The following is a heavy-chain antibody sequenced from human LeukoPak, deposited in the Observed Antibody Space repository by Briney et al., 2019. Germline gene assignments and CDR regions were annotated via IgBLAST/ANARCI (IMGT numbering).Heavy chain of an antibody. CDR1: GFTVSSNY. D-gene: IGHD3-3*01. CDR2: IYSGGST. CDR3: ASYYDPYYYGMDV. J-gene: IGHJ6*02. V-gene: IGHV3-53*01. Sequence: GALRLSCAASGFTVSSNYMSWVRQAPGKGLEWVSVIYSGGSTYYADSVKGRFTISRDNSKNTLYLQMNSLRAEDTAVYYCASYYDPYYYGMDVWGQGTTVTVSS.